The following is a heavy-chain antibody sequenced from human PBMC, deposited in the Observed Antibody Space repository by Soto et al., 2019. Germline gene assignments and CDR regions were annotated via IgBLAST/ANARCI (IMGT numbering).Heavy chain of an antibody. Sequence: QVQLVQSGAEVKKPGASVKVSCKASGYTFTGYYMHWVRQAPGQGLEWMGWINPNSGGTNYAQKVQGWVTMTRDTSISTAYMELSRLRSDDTAVYYCARDREAAAGNYDYYYYYGMDVWGQGTTVTVSS. CDR1: GYTFTGYY. CDR2: INPNSGGT. J-gene: IGHJ6*02. V-gene: IGHV1-2*04. CDR3: ARDREAAAGNYDYYYYYGMDV. D-gene: IGHD6-13*01.